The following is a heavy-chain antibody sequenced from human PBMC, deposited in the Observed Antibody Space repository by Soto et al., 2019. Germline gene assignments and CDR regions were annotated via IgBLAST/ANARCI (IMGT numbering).Heavy chain of an antibody. V-gene: IGHV3-7*01. Sequence: EVRLVESGGGLVQPGGSLTLSCAASGFTFSRYWMTWVRQAPGKGLEWVANINQDGSEKYYMDSMKGRFTISRDNAKNSLLLQLNSLRAEDTALYYCARDRGRPDLRDTHYYDSSDLDYGMDVWGQGTTVTVSS. CDR1: GFTFSRYW. CDR3: ARDRGRPDLRDTHYYDSSDLDYGMDV. D-gene: IGHD3-22*01. J-gene: IGHJ6*02. CDR2: INQDGSEK.